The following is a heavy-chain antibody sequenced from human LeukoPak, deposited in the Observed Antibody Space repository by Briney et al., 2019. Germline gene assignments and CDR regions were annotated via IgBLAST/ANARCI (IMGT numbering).Heavy chain of an antibody. CDR2: ISGSGGST. CDR3: AKDKRGYGSYYMDV. V-gene: IGHV3-23*01. D-gene: IGHD1-26*01. Sequence: PGGSLRLSCAASGFTFSSYAMSWVRQAPGKGLEWVSAISGSGGSTYYADSVKGRFTISRDNTKNTLYLQMNSLRAEDTAVYYCAKDKRGYGSYYMDVWGKGTTVTVSS. J-gene: IGHJ6*03. CDR1: GFTFSSYA.